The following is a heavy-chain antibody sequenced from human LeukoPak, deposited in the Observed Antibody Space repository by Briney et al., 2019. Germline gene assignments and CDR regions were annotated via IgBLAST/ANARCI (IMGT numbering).Heavy chain of an antibody. Sequence: GGSLRLSCAASGFTFSSYAMTWVRQAPGKGLEWVSAIIGSGGTTYYADSVKGRFTISRDNSKNTLYLQMNSLRAEDTAVYYCAKDRGMFLVGYLDYWGQGTLVTVSS. V-gene: IGHV3-23*01. J-gene: IGHJ4*02. CDR2: IIGSGGTT. D-gene: IGHD2-15*01. CDR3: AKDRGMFLVGYLDY. CDR1: GFTFSSYA.